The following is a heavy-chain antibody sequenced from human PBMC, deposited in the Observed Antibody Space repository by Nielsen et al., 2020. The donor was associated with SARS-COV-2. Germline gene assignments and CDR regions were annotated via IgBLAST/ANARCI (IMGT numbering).Heavy chain of an antibody. Sequence: SVKVSCKASGGTFSSYAISWVRQAPGQGLEWMGGIIPIFGTANYAQKFQGRVTITADESTSTAYMELSSLRSEDTAVYYCARQDNYYDSSVAAFDIWGQGTMVTVSS. CDR3: ARQDNYYDSSVAAFDI. CDR2: IIPIFGTA. D-gene: IGHD3-22*01. CDR1: GGTFSSYA. V-gene: IGHV1-69*13. J-gene: IGHJ3*02.